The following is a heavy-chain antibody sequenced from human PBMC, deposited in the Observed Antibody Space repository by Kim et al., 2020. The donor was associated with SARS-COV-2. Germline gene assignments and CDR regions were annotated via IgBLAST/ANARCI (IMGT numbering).Heavy chain of an antibody. D-gene: IGHD3-10*01. CDR1: GFTFSSYA. J-gene: IGHJ6*03. CDR2: IWYDGSNN. V-gene: IGHV3-33*01. Sequence: GGSLRLSCVASGFTFSSYAMHWVRPGPGKGLEGVAVIWYDGSNNDYVDSLNGRFTISRENSQNTLYLQMNSLRSEDTAEYYGTRDIRSYFYMDVWGNVTT. CDR3: TRDIRSYFYMDV.